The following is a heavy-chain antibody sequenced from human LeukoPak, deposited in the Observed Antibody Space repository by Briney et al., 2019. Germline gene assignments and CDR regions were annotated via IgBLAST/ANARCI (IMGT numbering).Heavy chain of an antibody. Sequence: SETLSLTCTISGGSVSDYYWSWIRQSPGKRLEWIGYIYHTGSTSYSPSLKSRVTISADTSQNQFSLKLSSVTAADTAVYYCASRKLGNDYWGQGTLVTVSS. J-gene: IGHJ4*02. CDR3: ASRKLGNDY. D-gene: IGHD7-27*01. CDR2: IYHTGST. V-gene: IGHV4-59*02. CDR1: GGSVSDYY.